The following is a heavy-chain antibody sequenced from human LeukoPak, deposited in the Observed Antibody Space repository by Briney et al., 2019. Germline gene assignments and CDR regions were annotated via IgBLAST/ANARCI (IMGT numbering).Heavy chain of an antibody. CDR1: GGVFGDYP. V-gene: IGHV1-69*05. D-gene: IGHD3-10*01. J-gene: IGHJ4*02. Sequence: GASVKVSCKTSGGVFGDYPVSWVRLAPGQGLEWMGGIIPVFGTTTYAPKFQGRVSLSIHESAGTAYMELSDLTFEDTAIYYCAGDFYGSGSYRPAFDYWGQGTLVTVSS. CDR3: AGDFYGSGSYRPAFDY. CDR2: IIPVFGTT.